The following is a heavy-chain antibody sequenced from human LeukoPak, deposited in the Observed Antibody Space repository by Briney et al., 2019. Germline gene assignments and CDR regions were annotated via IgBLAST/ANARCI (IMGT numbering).Heavy chain of an antibody. J-gene: IGHJ6*04. Sequence: GASVKVSCKASGGTFSSYAISWVRQAPGQGLEWMGGIIPIFGTANYAQKFQGRVTITADKSTSTAYMELSSLRSEDTAVYYRARNRPDYYGSGSSILTFGSYYYYGMDVWGKGTTVTVSS. CDR2: IIPIFGTA. CDR3: ARNRPDYYGSGSSILTFGSYYYYGMDV. D-gene: IGHD3-10*01. CDR1: GGTFSSYA. V-gene: IGHV1-69*06.